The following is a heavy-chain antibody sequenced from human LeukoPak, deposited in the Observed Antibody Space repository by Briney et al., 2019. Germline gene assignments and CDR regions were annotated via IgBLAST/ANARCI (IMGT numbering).Heavy chain of an antibody. CDR3: ARGLAARPVPFDY. Sequence: SETLSLTCTVSGGSISSGGYYWSWIPQHPGKGLEWIGYIYYSGSTYYNPSLKSRVTISVDTSKNQFSLKLSSVTAADTAVYYCARGLAARPVPFDYWGQGTLVTVSS. V-gene: IGHV4-31*03. D-gene: IGHD6-6*01. CDR2: IYYSGST. J-gene: IGHJ4*02. CDR1: GGSISSGGYY.